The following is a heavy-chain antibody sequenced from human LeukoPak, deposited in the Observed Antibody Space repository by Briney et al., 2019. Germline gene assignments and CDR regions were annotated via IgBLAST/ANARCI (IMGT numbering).Heavy chain of an antibody. J-gene: IGHJ4*02. V-gene: IGHV3-33*01. D-gene: IGHD4-17*01. CDR1: GFTFSSYG. Sequence: GGSLRLSCAASGFTFSSYGMHWVRQAPGKGLEWVAVIWYDGSNKYYADSVKGRFTISRDNSKNTLYLQVNSLRAEDTAVYYCARDIGGRGDYADYWGQGTLVTVSS. CDR3: ARDIGGRGDYADY. CDR2: IWYDGSNK.